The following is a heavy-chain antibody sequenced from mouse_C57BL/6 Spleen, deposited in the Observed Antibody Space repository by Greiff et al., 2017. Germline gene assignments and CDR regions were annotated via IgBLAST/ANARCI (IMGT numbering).Heavy chain of an antibody. CDR3: ASGGTVVAPFDY. J-gene: IGHJ2*01. V-gene: IGHV5-17*01. CDR2: ISSGSSTI. D-gene: IGHD1-1*01. CDR1: GFTFSDYG. Sequence: VKLMESGGGLVKPGGSLKLSCAASGFTFSDYGMHWVRQAPEKGLEWVSYISSGSSTIYYADTVKGRFTISRDNANNTLFLQMTSLRSEDTAMYYCASGGTVVAPFDYWGQGTTLTVSS.